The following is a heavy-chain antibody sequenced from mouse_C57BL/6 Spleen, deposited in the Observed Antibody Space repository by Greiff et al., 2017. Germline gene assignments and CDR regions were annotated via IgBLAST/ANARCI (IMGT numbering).Heavy chain of an antibody. V-gene: IGHV1-52*01. Sequence: QVQLQQPGAELVRPGSSVKLSCKASGYTFTSYWMHWVKQRPIQGLEWIGNIDPSDSETHYNQKFKDKATLTVDKSSSTAYMQLSSLTSEDSAVYYWARSGDYDYDEDARDYWGQGTSVTVSA. CDR2: IDPSDSET. CDR3: ARSGDYDYDEDARDY. J-gene: IGHJ4*01. D-gene: IGHD2-4*01. CDR1: GYTFTSYW.